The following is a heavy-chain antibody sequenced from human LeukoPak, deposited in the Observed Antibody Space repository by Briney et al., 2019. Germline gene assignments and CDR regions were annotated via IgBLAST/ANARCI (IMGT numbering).Heavy chain of an antibody. J-gene: IGHJ5*02. Sequence: GGSLRLSCAASGFTFSNSWMSWVRQAPGKGLEWVATIKPDGSAQYYVDSVKGRFTISRDNAKNSLFLQINSLRAEDTAAYYCANGGTYSSGPWGQGTLVTVSS. CDR3: ANGGTYSSGP. D-gene: IGHD3-22*01. V-gene: IGHV3-7*01. CDR1: GFTFSNSW. CDR2: IKPDGSAQ.